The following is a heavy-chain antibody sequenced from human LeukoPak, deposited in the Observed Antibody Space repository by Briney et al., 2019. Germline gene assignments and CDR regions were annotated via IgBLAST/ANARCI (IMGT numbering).Heavy chain of an antibody. Sequence: GASVKVSCKASGYTFTNYGISWVRQASGQGLEWMGWISAYNGNTNYAQKLQVRISMTTDTSTSTAYMELRSLRSDDTAVYYCARGCSGGRCYSVDAFDIWGQGTVVTVSS. CDR2: ISAYNGNT. D-gene: IGHD2-15*01. CDR3: ARGCSGGRCYSVDAFDI. CDR1: GYTFTNYG. J-gene: IGHJ3*02. V-gene: IGHV1-18*01.